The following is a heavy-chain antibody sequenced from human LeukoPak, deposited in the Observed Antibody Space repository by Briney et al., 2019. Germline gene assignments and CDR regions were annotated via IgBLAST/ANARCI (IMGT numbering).Heavy chain of an antibody. J-gene: IGHJ4*02. CDR2: ISSTGSST. V-gene: IGHV3-11*03. D-gene: IGHD2-21*02. CDR1: GFTLSAYY. Sequence: PGGSLRLSREASGFTLSAYYMSWFRQAPGKGLEWIGYISSTGSSTTYADSVRGRFTISRDNAKSLLFLQMDSLRAEDTAVYYCARKLGGAQCGGDCFFDHWGRGTLVAVSS. CDR3: ARKLGGAQCGGDCFFDH.